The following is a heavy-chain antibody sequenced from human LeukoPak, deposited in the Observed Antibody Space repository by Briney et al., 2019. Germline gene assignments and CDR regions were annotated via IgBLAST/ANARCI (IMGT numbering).Heavy chain of an antibody. D-gene: IGHD2/OR15-2a*01. CDR1: GFTFSRFW. Sequence: GGSLRLSCAASGFTFSRFWMHWVRQAPGKGLMWVSRINSDGSTATYADSVKGRFTISRDNAKDTLYLEMSSLRAEDTAVYYCAREFSSGYWGQGTLVTVSS. CDR3: AREFSSGY. J-gene: IGHJ4*02. CDR2: INSDGSTA. V-gene: IGHV3-74*01.